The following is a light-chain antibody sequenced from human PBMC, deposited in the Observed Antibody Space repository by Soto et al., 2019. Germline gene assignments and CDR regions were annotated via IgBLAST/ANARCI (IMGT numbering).Light chain of an antibody. CDR1: ESVSSH. J-gene: IGKJ5*01. V-gene: IGKV3-15*01. CDR2: DSS. Sequence: EIVMTQSPATLSVSPGQRATLSCRASESVSSHLAWYQQKPGQTPRLLIYDSSTRATGIPARFSGSESETEFTLTISSLQSEDFAVYYCHHYHNWPMTFGQGTRLEIK. CDR3: HHYHNWPMT.